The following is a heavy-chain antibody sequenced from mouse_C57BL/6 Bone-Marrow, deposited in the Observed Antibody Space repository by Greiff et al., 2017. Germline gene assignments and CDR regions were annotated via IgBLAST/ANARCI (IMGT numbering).Heavy chain of an antibody. D-gene: IGHD4-1*02. CDR1: GFTFSSYA. V-gene: IGHV5-4*01. Sequence: EVHLVESGGGLVKPGGSLKLSCAASGFTFSSYAMSWVRQTPEKRLEWVATISDGGSYTYYPDNVKGRFTISRDNAKNNLYLQMSHLKSEDTAMYYCARDTSTSYWGQGTLVTVSA. CDR3: ARDTSTSY. J-gene: IGHJ3*01. CDR2: ISDGGSYT.